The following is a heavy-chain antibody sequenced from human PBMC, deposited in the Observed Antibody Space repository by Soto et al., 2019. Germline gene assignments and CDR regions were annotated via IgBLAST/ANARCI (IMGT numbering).Heavy chain of an antibody. J-gene: IGHJ4*01. D-gene: IGHD6-19*01. V-gene: IGHV3-30-3*01. Sequence: PGGSLRLSCEVSGFSFGSYAFHWVRQAPGKGLEWVSVISYHGREIYYADSVKDRFTISRDNFKKTVYLQMNSLRSDDTALYYCARDPGAVTGSFVDWWGQGTLVTVSS. CDR2: ISYHGREI. CDR3: ARDPGAVTGSFVDW. CDR1: GFSFGSYA.